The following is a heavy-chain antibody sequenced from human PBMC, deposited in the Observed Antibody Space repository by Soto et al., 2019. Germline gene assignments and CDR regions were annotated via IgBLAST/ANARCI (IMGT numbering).Heavy chain of an antibody. V-gene: IGHV3-30-3*01. J-gene: IGHJ6*02. CDR3: ARDRIAVAGSWYYYYGMDV. D-gene: IGHD6-19*01. CDR1: GFTFSSYA. Sequence: QVPLVESGGGVVQPGRSLRLSCAASGFTFSSYAMHWVRQAPGKGLEWVAVISYDGSNKYYADSVKGRFTISRDNSKNTLYLQMNRLRAEDTAVYYCARDRIAVAGSWYYYYGMDVWGQGTTVTVSS. CDR2: ISYDGSNK.